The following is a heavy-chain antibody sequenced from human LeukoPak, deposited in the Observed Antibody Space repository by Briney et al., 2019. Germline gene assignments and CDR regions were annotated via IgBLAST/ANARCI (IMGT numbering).Heavy chain of an antibody. CDR2: IYSGGNT. CDR1: GFTVSSNY. D-gene: IGHD1-26*01. J-gene: IGHJ4*02. Sequence: PRGCLTLSCAASGFTVSSNYMSWVRPAAGRGREWVAIIYSGGNTFYADYVKGRFTISRDNSKNTLYFQINSLRAEDTAVYYRARAVEYSRRHWLGYYFDSLGQGSLVTVSS. V-gene: IGHV3-66*01. CDR3: ARAVEYSRRHWLGYYFDS.